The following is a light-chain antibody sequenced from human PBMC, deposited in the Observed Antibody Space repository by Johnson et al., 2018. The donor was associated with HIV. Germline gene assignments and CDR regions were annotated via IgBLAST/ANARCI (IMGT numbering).Light chain of an antibody. V-gene: IGLV1-51*02. J-gene: IGLJ1*01. CDR1: SSNIGNNY. Sequence: SVLTQPPSVSAAPGQKVTISCSGSSSNIGNNYVSWYQQLPGTAPKLLIYEDNKRPSGIPDRFSGSKSGTSATLGITGLQTGDEADYYCGTLDSSLSVLFGTGTKVTVL. CDR2: EDN. CDR3: GTLDSSLSVL.